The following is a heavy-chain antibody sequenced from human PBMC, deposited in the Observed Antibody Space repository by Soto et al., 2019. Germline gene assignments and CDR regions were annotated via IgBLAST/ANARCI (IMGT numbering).Heavy chain of an antibody. V-gene: IGHV3-9*01. CDR1: GFTFDGYA. D-gene: IGHD2-15*01. J-gene: IGHJ4*02. Sequence: EVQLVESGGGLVQPGRSLRLSCAASGFTFDGYAMHWVRQAPGKGLEWVSGISWNSGSIGYADSVKGRFTISRDNAKNSLYLQMNSLRAEDTALYYCAKDYCSGGRCFSNYWGQGTLVTVSS. CDR3: AKDYCSGGRCFSNY. CDR2: ISWNSGSI.